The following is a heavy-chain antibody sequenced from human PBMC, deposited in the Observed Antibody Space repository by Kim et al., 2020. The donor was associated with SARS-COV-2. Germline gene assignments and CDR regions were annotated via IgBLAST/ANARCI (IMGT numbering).Heavy chain of an antibody. CDR3: ARRAPSAAGYYFDY. CDR1: GGPISSGSYY. D-gene: IGHD6-13*01. CDR2: IYTSGST. J-gene: IGHJ4*02. V-gene: IGHV4-61*09. Sequence: SETLSLTCTVSGGPISSGSYYWSWIRQPAGKGLEWIGHIYTSGSTNYNPSLKSRVTISVDTSKNQFSLKLSSVTAADTAVYYCARRAPSAAGYYFDYWGQGTLVTVSS.